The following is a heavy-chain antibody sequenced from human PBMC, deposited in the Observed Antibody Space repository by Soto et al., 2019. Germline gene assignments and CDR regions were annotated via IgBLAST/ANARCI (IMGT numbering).Heavy chain of an antibody. CDR2: INAGNGNT. J-gene: IGHJ4*02. V-gene: IGHV1-3*01. D-gene: IGHD6-13*01. Sequence: GASVKVSCKASGYTFTSYAMHWVRQAPGQRLEWMGWINAGNGNTRYSQKFQDRVTITTDTSASTAYMELSSLRSEDTAVYYCARDRLYSSSWYYFDYWGLGTLVTVSS. CDR3: ARDRLYSSSWYYFDY. CDR1: GYTFTSYA.